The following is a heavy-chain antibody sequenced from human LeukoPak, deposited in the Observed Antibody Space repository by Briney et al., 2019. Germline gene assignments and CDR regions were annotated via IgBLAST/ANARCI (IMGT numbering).Heavy chain of an antibody. CDR3: ARHGWYYFDY. CDR1: TGSISSYQ. V-gene: IGHV4-59*08. Sequence: SETLSLTCSVFTGSISSYQWSWIQQPPGKALEWIGYVHYSGSTNYNPSLKSRVSMSVDTSKNQFSLKLISVTAADTAVYYCARHGWYYFDYWGQGTLVTVSS. D-gene: IGHD6-19*01. J-gene: IGHJ4*02. CDR2: VHYSGST.